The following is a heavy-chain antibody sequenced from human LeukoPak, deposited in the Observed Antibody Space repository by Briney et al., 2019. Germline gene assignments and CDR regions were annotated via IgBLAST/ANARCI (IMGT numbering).Heavy chain of an antibody. CDR3: ARDGRSDWYGWYFDF. J-gene: IGHJ2*01. D-gene: IGHD6-19*01. Sequence: PSETLSLTCTVSGGSISRHYWSWIRQPPGKGLKWIGYIYYSGSSNYNPSLKSRVTISVDTSKNQFSLKLSSVTAADTAVYYCARDGRSDWYGWYFDFWGRGTLVTVSS. V-gene: IGHV4-59*11. CDR1: GGSISRHY. CDR2: IYYSGSS.